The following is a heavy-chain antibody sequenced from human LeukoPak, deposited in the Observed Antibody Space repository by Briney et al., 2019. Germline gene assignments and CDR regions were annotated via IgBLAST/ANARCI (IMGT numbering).Heavy chain of an antibody. D-gene: IGHD3-22*01. CDR2: IKEDGSEK. V-gene: IGHV3-7*01. Sequence: GGSLRLSCEAYGFTFSDYWMTWVRQAPGQGLEWVANIKEDGSEKYYVDSVRGRLTIARDNAKNSLYLHMNSLRAEDTAVYYCARVSSRRLPPSYYYDRRNYFDYWGQGTLVTVSS. CDR1: GFTFSDYW. CDR3: ARVSSRRLPPSYYYDRRNYFDY. J-gene: IGHJ4*02.